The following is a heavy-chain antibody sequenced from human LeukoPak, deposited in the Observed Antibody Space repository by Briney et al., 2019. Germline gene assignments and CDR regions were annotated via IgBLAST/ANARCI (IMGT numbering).Heavy chain of an antibody. V-gene: IGHV3-33*01. CDR1: GFTFSSYG. CDR2: IWYDGSNK. Sequence: PGRSLRLSCAASGFTFSSYGMHWVRQAPGKGLEWVAVIWYDGSNKYYADSVKGRYTISRDNSKNTLYLQMNSLRAEDTAVYYCARGKQWLVGLLDYWGQGTLVTVPS. D-gene: IGHD6-19*01. J-gene: IGHJ4*02. CDR3: ARGKQWLVGLLDY.